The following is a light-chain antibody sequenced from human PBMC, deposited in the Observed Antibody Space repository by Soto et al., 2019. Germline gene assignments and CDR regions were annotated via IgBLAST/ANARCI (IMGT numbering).Light chain of an antibody. J-gene: IGLJ1*01. CDR1: SSXVGGYNY. V-gene: IGLV2-8*01. CDR2: EVS. CDR3: SSYAGSNNLGV. Sequence: QSALTQPPSASGSPGQSVTISCTGTSSXVGGYNYVSWYQQHPGKAPKLMIYEVSKRPSGVPDRFSGSKSGNTASLTVSGLQAEDEADYYCSSYAGSNNLGVFGTGTKVTVL.